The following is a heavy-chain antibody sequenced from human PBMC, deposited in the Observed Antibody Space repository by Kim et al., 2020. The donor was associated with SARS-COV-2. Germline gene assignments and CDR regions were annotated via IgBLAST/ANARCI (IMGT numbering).Heavy chain of an antibody. D-gene: IGHD2-15*01. CDR1: GYSFTTYY. CDR2: INPNGGTT. Sequence: ASVKVSCKASGYSFTTYYIHWVRQAPGQGLEWMGIINPNGGTTRYAQKFQGRVTMTRDTSTSTVYMELNSLRSQDTAVYYCARDMEDIAIVVAAISPLLDWGQGTLVTVSS. J-gene: IGHJ4*02. V-gene: IGHV1-46*01. CDR3: ARDMEDIAIVVAAISPLLD.